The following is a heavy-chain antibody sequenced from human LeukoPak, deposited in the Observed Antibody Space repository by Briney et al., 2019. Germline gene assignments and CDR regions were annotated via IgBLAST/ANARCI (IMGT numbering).Heavy chain of an antibody. CDR2: ISAYNGNT. CDR1: GYTFTSYG. D-gene: IGHD6-19*01. Sequence: GASVKVSCKASGYTFTSYGISWVRQAPGQGLEWMGWISAYNGNTNYAQKLQGRVTMTTDTSTSTAYMELRSLRSDDTAVYYCARDQRQWLTPTGEFEYWGQGALVTVSS. V-gene: IGHV1-18*01. J-gene: IGHJ4*02. CDR3: ARDQRQWLTPTGEFEY.